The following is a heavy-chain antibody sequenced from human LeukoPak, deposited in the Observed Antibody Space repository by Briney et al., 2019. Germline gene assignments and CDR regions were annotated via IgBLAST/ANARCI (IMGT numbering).Heavy chain of an antibody. CDR1: GYTFTGHY. V-gene: IGHV1-2*02. CDR3: ARDHDSGSYYALY. J-gene: IGHJ4*02. Sequence: ASVKVSCKASGYTFTGHYMHWVRQAPGQGLEWMGWINPNSGGTNYAQKFQGRVTMTRDTSISTAYMELSRLRSDDTAVYYCARDHDSGSYYALYWGQGTLVTVSS. CDR2: INPNSGGT. D-gene: IGHD1-26*01.